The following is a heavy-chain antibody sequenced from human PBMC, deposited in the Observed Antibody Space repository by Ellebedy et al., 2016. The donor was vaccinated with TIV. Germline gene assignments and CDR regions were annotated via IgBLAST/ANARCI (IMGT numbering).Heavy chain of an antibody. J-gene: IGHJ4*02. CDR2: ISHSGST. D-gene: IGHD6-19*01. V-gene: IGHV4-4*02. CDR1: GSFMRSDNW. Sequence: SETLSLTCGVSGSFMRSDNWWSWVRQSPEMGLEWIGEISHSGSTNFQPSLKRRVAISLDKSNNQFSLKLTSSTAADTAVYYCARGPVPFDIWGPGLQVIVSS. CDR3: ARGPVPFDI.